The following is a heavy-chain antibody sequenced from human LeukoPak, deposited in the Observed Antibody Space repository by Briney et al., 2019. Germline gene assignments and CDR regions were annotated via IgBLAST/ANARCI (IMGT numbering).Heavy chain of an antibody. CDR1: GYTFTSYG. V-gene: IGHV1-18*01. Sequence: ASVKVSCKASGYTFTSYGISWVRQAPGQALEWMGWISAYNGNTNYAQKLQGRVTMTTDTSTSTAYMELRSLRSDDTAVYYCARDLEVRGTYYYYYMDVWGKGTTVTVSS. CDR2: ISAYNGNT. D-gene: IGHD3-10*01. CDR3: ARDLEVRGTYYYYYMDV. J-gene: IGHJ6*03.